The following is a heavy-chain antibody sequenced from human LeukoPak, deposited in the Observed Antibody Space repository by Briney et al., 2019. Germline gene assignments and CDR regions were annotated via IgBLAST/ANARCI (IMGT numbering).Heavy chain of an antibody. Sequence: PGGSLRLSCAASGFIFKNYGMHWVRQAPGKGLEWVAFIQYNATTKDYADSVKGRFTISRDNAKNSLYLQMNSLRAEDTAVYYCARDLDGLDVWGKGTTVTVSS. V-gene: IGHV3-30*02. CDR3: ARDLDGLDV. CDR2: IQYNATTK. J-gene: IGHJ6*04. D-gene: IGHD3-3*01. CDR1: GFIFKNYG.